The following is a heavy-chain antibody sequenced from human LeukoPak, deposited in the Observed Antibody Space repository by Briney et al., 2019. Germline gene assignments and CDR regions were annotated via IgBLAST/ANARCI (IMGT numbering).Heavy chain of an antibody. CDR2: IYPDDSDT. J-gene: IGHJ4*02. D-gene: IGHD3-22*01. V-gene: IGHV5-51*01. CDR3: ARQYYYVSSGYYYFDY. Sequence: GESLKISCKGSGYSFTSYWIGWVRQMSGKGLEWMGIIYPDDSDTRYSPSFQGQVTISADKSISTAYLQWSSLKASDTAMYYCARQYYYVSSGYYYFDYWGQGTLVTVSS. CDR1: GYSFTSYW.